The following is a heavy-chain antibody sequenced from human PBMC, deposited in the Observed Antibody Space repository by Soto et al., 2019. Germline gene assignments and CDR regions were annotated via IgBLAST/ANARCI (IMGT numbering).Heavy chain of an antibody. CDR1: GYTLTELS. D-gene: IGHD6-6*01. CDR2: FDPEDGET. Sequence: ASVKVSCKVSGYTLTELSMHWVRQAPGKGLEWMGGFDPEDGETIYAQKFQGRVTMTEDTSTDTAYMELSSLRSEDTAVYYGATDRVRAARRYYYYGMDVWGQGTTGTVS. CDR3: ATDRVRAARRYYYYGMDV. J-gene: IGHJ6*02. V-gene: IGHV1-24*01.